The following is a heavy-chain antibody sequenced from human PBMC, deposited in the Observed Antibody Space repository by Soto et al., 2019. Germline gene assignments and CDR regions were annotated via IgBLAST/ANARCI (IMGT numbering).Heavy chain of an antibody. CDR2: IVVGSGNT. CDR1: GYTFTSYA. D-gene: IGHD3-22*01. CDR3: AAVSYYYDSSGYYYFDY. V-gene: IGHV1-58*02. J-gene: IGHJ4*02. Sequence: SVKVSCKASGYTFTSYAMHWVRQARGQRLEWIGWIVVGSGNTNYAQKFQERVTITRDMSTSTAYMELSSLRSEDTAVYYCAAVSYYYDSSGYYYFDYWGQGTLVTVSS.